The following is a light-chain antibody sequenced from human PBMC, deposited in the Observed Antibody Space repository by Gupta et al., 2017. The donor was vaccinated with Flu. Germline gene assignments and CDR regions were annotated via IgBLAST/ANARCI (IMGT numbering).Light chain of an antibody. J-gene: IGLJ1*01. CDR1: NSNVGKNS. CDR3: STWDDRLNVYV. CDR2: YDD. Sequence: SNSNVGKNSVNWFRHLPGAPPTLLVYYDDIRPSGVSDRFSGSKSGTSASLAISGLLSEDEVDYYCSTWDDRLNVYVFGPGTKVTVL. V-gene: IGLV1-36*01.